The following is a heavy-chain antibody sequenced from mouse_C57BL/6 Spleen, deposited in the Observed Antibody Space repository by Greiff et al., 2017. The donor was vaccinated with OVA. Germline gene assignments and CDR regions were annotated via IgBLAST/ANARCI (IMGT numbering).Heavy chain of an antibody. CDR3: GRWGGTTVPFAY. CDR2: IYPGDGDT. D-gene: IGHD1-1*01. J-gene: IGHJ3*01. Sequence: QVQLQQSGAELVKPGASVKISCKASGYAFSSYWMNWVKQRPGKGLEWIGQIYPGDGDTNYNGKFKGKATLTADKSSSTAYMQLSSLTSEDSAVYFCGRWGGTTVPFAYWGQGTLVTVSA. CDR1: GYAFSSYW. V-gene: IGHV1-80*01.